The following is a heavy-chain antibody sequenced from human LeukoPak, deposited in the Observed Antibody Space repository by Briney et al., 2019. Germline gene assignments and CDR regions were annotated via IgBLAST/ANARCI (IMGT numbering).Heavy chain of an antibody. J-gene: IGHJ4*02. CDR3: ARHREWLVLHFDY. CDR1: GGSISSSRYY. CDR2: IYYSGST. V-gene: IGHV4-61*05. D-gene: IGHD6-19*01. Sequence: SETLSLTCTVSGGSISSSRYYWDWIRQPPGKGLEWIGYIYYSGSTNYNPSLKSRVTISVDTSKNQFSLKLSSVTAADTAVYYCARHREWLVLHFDYWGQGTLVTVSS.